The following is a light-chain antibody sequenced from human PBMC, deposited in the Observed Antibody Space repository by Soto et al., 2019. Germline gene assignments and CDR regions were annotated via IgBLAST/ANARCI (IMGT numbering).Light chain of an antibody. CDR2: EGS. CDR3: CSYAGSPTFYV. CDR1: SSDVGSYNL. Sequence: QSVLTQPASVSGSPGQSITISCTGTSSDVGSYNLVSWYQQHPGKAPKLMIYEGSKRPSGVSNRFSGCKSGNTASLTISGLQAEDEADYYCCSYAGSPTFYVFGSGTKLTVL. V-gene: IGLV2-23*01. J-gene: IGLJ1*01.